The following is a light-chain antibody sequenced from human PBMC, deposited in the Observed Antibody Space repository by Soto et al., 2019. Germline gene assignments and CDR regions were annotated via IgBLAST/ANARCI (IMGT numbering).Light chain of an antibody. CDR1: QDVTNY. CDR3: QQYVNLPLT. Sequence: DIQMTQSPSSLSASVGDRVTITCQASQDVTNYLNWYQQKPGKAPKLLIYEASSLETGVPSRVSGGGSGAHFAFTISSLQPEDFATYYCQQYVNLPLTFGGGTKVEGK. J-gene: IGKJ4*01. V-gene: IGKV1-33*01. CDR2: EAS.